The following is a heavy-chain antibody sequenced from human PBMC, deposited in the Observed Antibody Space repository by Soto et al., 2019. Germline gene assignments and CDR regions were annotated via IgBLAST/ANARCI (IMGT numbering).Heavy chain of an antibody. CDR2: IRSKAYGGTT. CDR3: TRFVVGYCSSTSCYGREYYFDY. V-gene: IGHV3-49*03. J-gene: IGHJ4*02. Sequence: PEGSLRLSWTASGCTFGADPKRWFRQLLGKELEWVGFIRSKAYGGTTEYAASVKGRFTISRDDSKSIAYLQMNSLKTEDTAVYYCTRFVVGYCSSTSCYGREYYFDYWGQGT. CDR1: GCTFGADP. D-gene: IGHD2-2*01.